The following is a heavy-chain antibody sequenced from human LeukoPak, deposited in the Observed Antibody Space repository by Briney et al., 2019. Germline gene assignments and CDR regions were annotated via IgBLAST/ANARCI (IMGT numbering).Heavy chain of an antibody. J-gene: IGHJ4*02. V-gene: IGHV3-53*04. Sequence: PGGSLRLSCAASGFTFSSYAMSWVRQAPGKGLEWVSVIYSGGSTYYADSVKGRFTISRHNSKNTLYLQMNSLRAEDTAVYYCASQAAAAEYWGQGTLVTVSS. CDR3: ASQAAAAEY. CDR2: IYSGGST. CDR1: GFTFSSYA. D-gene: IGHD6-13*01.